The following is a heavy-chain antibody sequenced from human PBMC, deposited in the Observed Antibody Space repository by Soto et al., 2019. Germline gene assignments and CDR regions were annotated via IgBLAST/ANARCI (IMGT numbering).Heavy chain of an antibody. D-gene: IGHD2-8*01. CDR1: GGTFSSYA. CDR2: IIPIFGTA. CDR3: ARDNGSYYYYGMDV. V-gene: IGHV1-69*01. Sequence: QVQLVQSGAEVKKPGSSVKVSCKASGGTFSSYAISWVRQAPGQGLEWMGGIIPIFGTADYAQKFQGRVTITADESTSPAYMELSSLRSEDTAVYYCARDNGSYYYYGMDVWGQGTTVTVSS. J-gene: IGHJ6*02.